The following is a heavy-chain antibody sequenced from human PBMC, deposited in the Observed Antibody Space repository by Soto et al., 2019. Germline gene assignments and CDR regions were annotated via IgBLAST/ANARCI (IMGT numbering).Heavy chain of an antibody. J-gene: IGHJ6*02. Sequence: PGGSLRLSCAASGFTFSSYGMHWVRQAPGKGLEWVAVISYDGGNKYYADSVKGRFTISRDNSKNTLYLQMNSLRAEDTAVYYCAKIARSGGSLKNGMDVWGQGTTVTVSS. CDR3: AKIARSGGSLKNGMDV. V-gene: IGHV3-30*18. CDR1: GFTFSSYG. CDR2: ISYDGGNK. D-gene: IGHD2-15*01.